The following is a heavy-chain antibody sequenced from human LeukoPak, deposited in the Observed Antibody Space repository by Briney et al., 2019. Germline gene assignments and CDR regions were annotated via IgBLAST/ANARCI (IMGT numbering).Heavy chain of an antibody. CDR3: ARSQDFDWFEYYMDV. Sequence: PGGSLRLSCAASGFTFRSFEMNWVRQAPGKGLEWVSYISSSGSTIYYADSVKGRFTISRDNAKNSVYLQMNSLRGDDTAVYYCARSQDFDWFEYYMDVWGKGTTVTISS. V-gene: IGHV3-48*03. J-gene: IGHJ6*03. D-gene: IGHD3-9*01. CDR1: GFTFRSFE. CDR2: ISSSGSTI.